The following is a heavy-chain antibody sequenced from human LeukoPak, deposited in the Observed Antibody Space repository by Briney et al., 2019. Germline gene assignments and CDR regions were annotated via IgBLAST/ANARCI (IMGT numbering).Heavy chain of an antibody. CDR2: INHSGST. CDR1: GGSFSGYY. CDR3: ARVGVLDTAMPIYYFDY. V-gene: IGHV4-34*01. D-gene: IGHD5-18*01. Sequence: TSETLSLTCAVYGGSFSGYYWSWIRQPPGKGLEWIGEINHSGSTNYNPSLKSRVTISVDTSKNQFSLKLSSVTAADTAVYYCARVGVLDTAMPIYYFDYWGQGTLVTVSS. J-gene: IGHJ4*02.